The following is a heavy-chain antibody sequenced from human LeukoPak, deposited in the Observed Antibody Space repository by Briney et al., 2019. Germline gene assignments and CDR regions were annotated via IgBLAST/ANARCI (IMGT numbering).Heavy chain of an antibody. D-gene: IGHD3-9*01. CDR2: ISSSSSYI. J-gene: IGHJ4*02. CDR1: GFTFSSYA. V-gene: IGHV3-21*01. CDR3: ARHNFRKFDWLLRPHFDY. Sequence: PGGSLRLSCAASGFTFSSYAMSWVRQAPGKGLEWVSSISSSSSYIYYADSVKGRFTISRDNAKNSLYLQMNSLRAEDTAVYYCARHNFRKFDWLLRPHFDYWGQGTLVTVSS.